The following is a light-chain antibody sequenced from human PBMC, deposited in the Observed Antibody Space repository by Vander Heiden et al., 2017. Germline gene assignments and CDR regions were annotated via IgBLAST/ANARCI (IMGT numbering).Light chain of an antibody. CDR2: AAS. V-gene: IGKV1-39*01. CDR1: QSISSY. J-gene: IGKJ4*01. CDR3: QQSYSTPLT. Sequence: DIQMTQSPSSLSASVGDRVTITCRASQSISSYLNWYQQKPGKAPKLLIYAASSLQSGVLSRFSGSGSGTDFTLTISSPQPEDFATYYCQQSYSTPLTFGGGTKVEIK.